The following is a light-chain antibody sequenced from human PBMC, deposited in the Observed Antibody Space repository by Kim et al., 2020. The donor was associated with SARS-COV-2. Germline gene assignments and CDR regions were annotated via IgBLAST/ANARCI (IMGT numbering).Light chain of an antibody. V-gene: IGKV3-11*01. Sequence: EIVLTQSPDTLSVSPGERATLSCRASQSVSSYLAWYQQKAGQAPRLLIYDASNRATGIPARFSGSGSGTDFTLTISGLEPEDFAVYYCQQRTNWPLTFGGGTKVEI. J-gene: IGKJ4*01. CDR2: DAS. CDR3: QQRTNWPLT. CDR1: QSVSSY.